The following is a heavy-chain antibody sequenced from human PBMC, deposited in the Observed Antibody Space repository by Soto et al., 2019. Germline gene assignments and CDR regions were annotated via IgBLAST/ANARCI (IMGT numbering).Heavy chain of an antibody. Sequence: QVQLVQSGAEVKKPGSSVKVSCKASGGTFSSYAISWVRQAPGQGLEWMGGIIPIFSTTNYAQKFQGRVTLTADESTSTAYMELSSLISEDTAVYYCAREGYCSGGSCYNFQHWGQGTLVTVSS. V-gene: IGHV1-69*01. CDR3: AREGYCSGGSCYNFQH. CDR1: GGTFSSYA. J-gene: IGHJ1*01. CDR2: IIPIFSTT. D-gene: IGHD2-15*01.